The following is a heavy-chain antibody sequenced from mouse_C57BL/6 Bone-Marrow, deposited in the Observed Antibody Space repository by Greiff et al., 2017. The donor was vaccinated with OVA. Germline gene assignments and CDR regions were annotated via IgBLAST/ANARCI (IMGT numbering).Heavy chain of an antibody. J-gene: IGHJ1*03. CDR2: IYPGSGNT. CDR1: GYSFTSYY. CDR3: ARLGNWYFDV. V-gene: IGHV1-66*01. Sequence: VKLVESGPELVKPGASVKISCKASGYSFTSYYIHWVKQRPGQGLEWIGWIYPGSGNTKYNEKFKGKATLTADTSSSTAYMQLSSLTSEDSAVYYCARLGNWYFDVWGTGTTVTVSS.